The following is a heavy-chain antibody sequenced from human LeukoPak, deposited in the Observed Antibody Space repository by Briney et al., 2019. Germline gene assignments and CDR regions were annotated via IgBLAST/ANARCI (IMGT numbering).Heavy chain of an antibody. V-gene: IGHV3-23*01. D-gene: IGHD5-12*01. CDR1: EFTLSTYA. J-gene: IGHJ4*02. CDR3: ARDSGYSGYSDY. CDR2: ISDRWT. Sequence: GGSLRVSCAASEFTLSTYAMNWVRQAPGKGLEWVSTISDRWTNYADSVKGRFTISRDDSQNTLFLQMNSLRAEDTAVYYCARDSGYSGYSDYWGQGTLVTVSS.